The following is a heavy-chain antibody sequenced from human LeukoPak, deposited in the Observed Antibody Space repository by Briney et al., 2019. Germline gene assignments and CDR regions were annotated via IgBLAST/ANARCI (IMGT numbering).Heavy chain of an antibody. CDR3: ARIHGGYSSGWYYYYYYYYMDV. D-gene: IGHD6-19*01. CDR2: IYHSGST. V-gene: IGHV4-4*02. CDR1: GGSISSSNW. Sequence: SETLSLTCAVSGGSISSSNWWSWVRQPPGKGLEWIGEIYHSGSTNYNPSLKSRVTISVDKSKNQFSLKLSSVTAADTAVYYCARIHGGYSSGWYYYYYYYYMDVWGKGTTVTVSS. J-gene: IGHJ6*03.